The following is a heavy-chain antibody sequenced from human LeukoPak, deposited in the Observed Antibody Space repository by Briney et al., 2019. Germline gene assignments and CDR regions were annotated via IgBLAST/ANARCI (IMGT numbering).Heavy chain of an antibody. V-gene: IGHV3-23*01. J-gene: IGHJ4*02. Sequence: PGGSLRLSCAASGFTFSSYAMSWVRQAPGKGLEWVSAISGSGGSTYYADSVKGRFTISRDNSKNTLYLQMNSLRAEDTAVYYCARDADSSGYSGYYFDYWGQGTLVTVSS. D-gene: IGHD3-22*01. CDR2: ISGSGGST. CDR1: GFTFSSYA. CDR3: ARDADSSGYSGYYFDY.